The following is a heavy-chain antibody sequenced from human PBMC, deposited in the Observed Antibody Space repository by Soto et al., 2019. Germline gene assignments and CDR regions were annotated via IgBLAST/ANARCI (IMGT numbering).Heavy chain of an antibody. CDR2: ISYDGNNK. J-gene: IGHJ4*02. Sequence: QVQLVESGGGVVQPGRSLRLSCAASGFTFSTYGMHWVRQAPGKGLEWVAVISYDGNNKYYADSVKGRFTISRDNSKKSLYLQMSSVRPEDTAVYYCAKLPYGDYAEFAYWGQGTLVTVSS. CDR3: AKLPYGDYAEFAY. V-gene: IGHV3-30*18. D-gene: IGHD4-17*01. CDR1: GFTFSTYG.